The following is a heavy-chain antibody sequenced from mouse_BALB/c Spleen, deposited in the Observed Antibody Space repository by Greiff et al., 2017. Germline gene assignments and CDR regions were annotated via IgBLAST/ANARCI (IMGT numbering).Heavy chain of an antibody. Sequence: DVHLVESGGGLVKPGGSLKLSCAASGFAFSSYDMSWVRQTPEKRLEWVAYISSGGGSTYYPDTVKGRFTISRDNAKNTLYLQMSSLKSEDTAMYYCARQGDWAFDYWGQGTTLTVSS. D-gene: IGHD4-1*01. V-gene: IGHV5-12-1*01. J-gene: IGHJ2*01. CDR1: GFAFSSYD. CDR2: ISSGGGST. CDR3: ARQGDWAFDY.